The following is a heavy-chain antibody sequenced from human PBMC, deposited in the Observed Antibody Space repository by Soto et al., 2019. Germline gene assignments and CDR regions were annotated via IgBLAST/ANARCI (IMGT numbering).Heavy chain of an antibody. CDR3: ARDLATHSAAPHDYIWGSYRYDYFDY. J-gene: IGHJ4*02. Sequence: GGSLRLSCAASGFTFSSYWMSWVRQAPGKGLEWVANIKQDGSEKYYGDSVKGRFTISRDNAKNSLYLQMNSLRAEDTAVDDCARDLATHSAAPHDYIWGSYRYDYFDYWGQGTLVTVSS. D-gene: IGHD3-16*02. CDR1: GFTFSSYW. CDR2: IKQDGSEK. V-gene: IGHV3-7*01.